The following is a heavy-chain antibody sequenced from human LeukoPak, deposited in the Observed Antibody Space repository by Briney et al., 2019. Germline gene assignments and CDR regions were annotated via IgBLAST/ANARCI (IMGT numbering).Heavy chain of an antibody. Sequence: SETLSLTCTVSGGSISRYYWSWIRQPPGKGLEWIGYIYYSGSTNYNPSLKSRVTISVDTSKNQFSLKLSSVTAADTAVYYCAREGWLRYFDYWGQGTLVTVSS. CDR1: GGSISRYY. CDR3: AREGWLRYFDY. D-gene: IGHD5-18*01. J-gene: IGHJ4*02. CDR2: IYYSGST. V-gene: IGHV4-59*01.